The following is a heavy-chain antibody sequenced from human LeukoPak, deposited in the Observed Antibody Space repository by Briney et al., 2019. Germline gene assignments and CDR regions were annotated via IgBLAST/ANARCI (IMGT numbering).Heavy chain of an antibody. CDR1: GDTLTELS. V-gene: IGHV1-24*01. CDR3: ATLPRGHLFDS. CDR2: FVPGDGET. D-gene: IGHD3-10*01. Sequence: ASVKVSCKLSGDTLTELSMHWVRQSPGKGLEWMGGFVPGDGETIYAQKFQGRVTMTEDTSTDTAYMELSSLRSDDTAVYFCATLPRGHLFDSWAREPWSPSPQ. J-gene: IGHJ4*02.